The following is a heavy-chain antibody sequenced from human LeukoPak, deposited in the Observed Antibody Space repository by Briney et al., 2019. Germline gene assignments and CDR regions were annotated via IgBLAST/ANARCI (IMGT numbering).Heavy chain of an antibody. J-gene: IGHJ4*02. V-gene: IGHV3-23*01. CDR3: AKDYSDSRVGDVFFEY. CDR2: ISGRGANT. D-gene: IGHD1-26*01. CDR1: GFTFSSYG. Sequence: GGSLRLSCAASGFTFSSYGMSWVRQAPGKGLEWVAGISGRGANTFYTDSVKGRFTISRDNSKNTFHLQMNSLRAEDTAVYYCAKDYSDSRVGDVFFEYWGQGTLVTVSS.